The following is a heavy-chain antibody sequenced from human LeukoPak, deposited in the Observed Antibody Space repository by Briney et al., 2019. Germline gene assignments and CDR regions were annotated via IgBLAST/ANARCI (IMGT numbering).Heavy chain of an antibody. CDR3: SRQIRYKRELLRYYFDY. J-gene: IGHJ4*02. D-gene: IGHD1-26*01. CDR1: GFTFSSYW. CDR2: INHSGST. V-gene: IGHV4-34*01. Sequence: GSLRLSCAASGFTFSSYWMSWVRQAPGKGLEWIGEINHSGSTNYNPSLKSRVTISIDTSKNQFSLKLSSVTAADTAVYYCSRQIRYKRELLRYYFDYWGQGTLVTVSS.